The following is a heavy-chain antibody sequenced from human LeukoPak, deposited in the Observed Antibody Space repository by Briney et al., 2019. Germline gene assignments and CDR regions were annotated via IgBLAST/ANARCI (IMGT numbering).Heavy chain of an antibody. Sequence: SETLSLTCTVSGGSINSYYWGWIRQPPGKGLEWIGIIYYSGSTYYNPSLKSRVTISVDTSKNQFSLKLSSVTAADTAVYYCARSSRAVAGTLDYWGQGTLVTVSS. D-gene: IGHD6-19*01. CDR2: IYYSGST. CDR1: GGSINSYY. CDR3: ARSSRAVAGTLDY. V-gene: IGHV4-39*01. J-gene: IGHJ4*02.